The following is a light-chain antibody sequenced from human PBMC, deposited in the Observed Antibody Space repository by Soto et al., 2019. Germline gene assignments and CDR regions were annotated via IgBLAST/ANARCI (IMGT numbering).Light chain of an antibody. Sequence: EFVLTQAPATLSVSPGERATLSCRASQTINNNVAWYQLKDGQVPRLLIYGASTRAADVPARFSGGGSGTEFTLTISSLQSEDFAEYHCQQYNNWPQTFGQGTKVDIK. J-gene: IGKJ1*01. CDR3: QQYNNWPQT. CDR1: QTINNN. V-gene: IGKV3-15*01. CDR2: GAS.